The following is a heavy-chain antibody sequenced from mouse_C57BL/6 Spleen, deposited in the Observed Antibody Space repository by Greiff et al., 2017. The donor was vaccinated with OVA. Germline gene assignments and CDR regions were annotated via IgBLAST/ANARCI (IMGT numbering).Heavy chain of an antibody. Sequence: VQLQQSVAELVRPGASVKLSCTASGFNITNTYMHWVKQRPEQGLEWIGRIDPANGSTNYAPKFQGKATITADTSSNTAYLQLSSLTSEDTAIYSCALATMVATRLYCDMDDWGTGTTVTVSS. D-gene: IGHD2-2*01. CDR2: IDPANGST. J-gene: IGHJ1*03. CDR3: ALATMVATRLYCDMDD. V-gene: IGHV14-3*01. CDR1: GFNITNTY.